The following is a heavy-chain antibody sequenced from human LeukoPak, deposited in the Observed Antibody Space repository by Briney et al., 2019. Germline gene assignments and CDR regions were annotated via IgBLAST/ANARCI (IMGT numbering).Heavy chain of an antibody. CDR2: ICGSGGWT. Sequence: PGGSLSLSCEASGFTFTTYAIYWVRQAPGKGLEWVSGICGSGGWTEYADSVKGRFTISRDNSKNTVYLQMNSLTADDTAVYYCAKTTVGYSSGRYPGWPADCWGQGTLVTVSS. J-gene: IGHJ4*02. V-gene: IGHV3-23*01. CDR1: GFTFTTYA. D-gene: IGHD6-19*01. CDR3: AKTTVGYSSGRYPGWPADC.